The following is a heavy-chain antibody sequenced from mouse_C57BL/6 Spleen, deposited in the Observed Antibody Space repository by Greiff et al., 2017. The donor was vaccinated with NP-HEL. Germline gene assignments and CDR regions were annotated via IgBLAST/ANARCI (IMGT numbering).Heavy chain of an antibody. CDR2: INPNNGGT. D-gene: IGHD2-12*01. CDR3: AISSYNYDEGYAMDY. CDR1: GYTFTDYN. J-gene: IGHJ4*01. V-gene: IGHV1-18*01. Sequence: EVQLQQSGPELVKPGASVKIPCKASGYTFTDYNMDWVKQSHGKSLEWIGDINPNNGGTIYNQKFKGKATLTVDKSSSTAYMELRSLTSEDTAVYYCAISSYNYDEGYAMDYWGQGTSVTVSS.